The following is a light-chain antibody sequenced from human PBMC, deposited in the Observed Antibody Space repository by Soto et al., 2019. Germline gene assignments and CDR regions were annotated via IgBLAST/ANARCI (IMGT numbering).Light chain of an antibody. CDR2: DAS. Sequence: EIVLTQSPATLSLSPGERATLSCRASQSVSSYLALYQQKPGQAPRLLIYDASSRATGIPARFSGSGSGTDFTLTISSLEPEDFAVYYCQQRSTPLTFGGGPKVEIK. J-gene: IGKJ4*01. V-gene: IGKV3-11*01. CDR3: QQRSTPLT. CDR1: QSVSSY.